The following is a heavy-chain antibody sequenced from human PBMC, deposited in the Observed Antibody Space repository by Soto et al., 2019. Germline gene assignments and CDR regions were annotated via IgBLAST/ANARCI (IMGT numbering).Heavy chain of an antibody. V-gene: IGHV4-4*07. J-gene: IGHJ4*02. CDR3: AREGSYSAYNFAHGIQLWSFDC. Sequence: RQPAGKGLEWIGRIFSSGSTSFNPSLESRVAMSVDTSQNHFSLNLSSVTAAHMAVYYCAREGSYSAYNFAHGIQLWSFDCWGQGAMVTV. CDR2: IFSSGST. D-gene: IGHD5-12*01.